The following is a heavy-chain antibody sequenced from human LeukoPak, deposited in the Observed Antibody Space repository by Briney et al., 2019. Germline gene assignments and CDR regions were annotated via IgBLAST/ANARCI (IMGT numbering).Heavy chain of an antibody. CDR3: ARDRGNSHFDY. J-gene: IGHJ4*02. CDR1: RFTFSNYG. D-gene: IGHD3-10*01. Sequence: GGSLRLSCSASRFTFSNYGMHWVRQAPGKGLQWVAFIWFDGSNKYYADSVKGRFTISRDYSKNTLYLQINSLRAEDTAVYYCARDRGNSHFDYWGQGTLVTVSS. CDR2: IWFDGSNK. V-gene: IGHV3-33*01.